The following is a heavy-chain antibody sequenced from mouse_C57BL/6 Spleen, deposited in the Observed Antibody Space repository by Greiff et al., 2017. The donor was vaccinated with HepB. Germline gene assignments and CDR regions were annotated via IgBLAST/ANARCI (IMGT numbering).Heavy chain of an antibody. D-gene: IGHD1-1*01. V-gene: IGHV3-6*01. CDR3: ATTVVEWYFDV. J-gene: IGHJ1*03. Sequence: EVQLQESGPGLVKPSQSLSLTCSVTGYSITSGYYWNWIRQFPGNTLEWMGYISYDGSNNYNPSLKNRISITRDTSKNQFFLKLNSVTTEDTATYYCATTVVEWYFDVWGTGTTVTVSS. CDR2: ISYDGSN. CDR1: GYSITSGYY.